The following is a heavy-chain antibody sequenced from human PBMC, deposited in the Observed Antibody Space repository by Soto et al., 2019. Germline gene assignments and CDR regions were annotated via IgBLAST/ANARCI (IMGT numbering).Heavy chain of an antibody. D-gene: IGHD3-3*01. J-gene: IGHJ6*02. V-gene: IGHV3-23*01. CDR1: GFTFSIYA. CDR2: ISGSGVHT. CDR3: AKDGSYDFWRGDFDV. Sequence: GGSLRLSCEASGFTFSIYAMTWVRQAPGKGLEWVSSISGSGVHTYYADSVKGRFAISRDNSKNTLSLQMNSLRAEDTALYYCAKDGSYDFWRGDFDVWGQGATVTVPS.